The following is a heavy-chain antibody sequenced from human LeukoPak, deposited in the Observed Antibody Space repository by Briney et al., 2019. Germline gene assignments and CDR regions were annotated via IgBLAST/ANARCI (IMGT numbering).Heavy chain of an antibody. D-gene: IGHD1-26*01. CDR3: AHSPSSGSYFDY. V-gene: IGHV2-5*02. CDR2: IYWDDDK. CDR1: GFSLRTRGVG. J-gene: IGHJ4*02. Sequence: SGPTLVNPTPTLTLTCIFSGFSLRTRGVGVGWLRQPPGKALEWLALIYWDDDKRYSPSLKSRLTITKDTSKNQVVLTMTNMDPVDTATYYCAHSPSSGSYFDYWGQGTLVTVSS.